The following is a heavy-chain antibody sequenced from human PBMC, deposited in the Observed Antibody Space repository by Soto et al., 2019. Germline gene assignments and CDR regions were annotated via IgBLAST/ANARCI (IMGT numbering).Heavy chain of an antibody. CDR2: IYYSGST. D-gene: IGHD3-9*01. V-gene: IGHV4-59*12. Sequence: PSETLSLTCTVSGGSISSYYWSWIRQPPGKGLEWIGYIYYSGSTNYNPSLKSRVTISVDTSKNQFSLKLSSVTAADTAVYYCARERGGGISTGSTDAFDIWGQGTMVTVSS. J-gene: IGHJ3*02. CDR1: GGSISSYY. CDR3: ARERGGGISTGSTDAFDI.